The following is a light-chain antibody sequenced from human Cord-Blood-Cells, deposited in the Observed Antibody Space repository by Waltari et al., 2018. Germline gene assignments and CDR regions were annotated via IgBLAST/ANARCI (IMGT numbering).Light chain of an antibody. CDR1: QGISSA. V-gene: IGKV1-13*02. J-gene: IGKJ2*01. Sequence: AIPLTQSPSSLSASVGDRVTITCRASQGISSALAWYQQKPGKAAKLLIYDASSLESGVPSRFSGSGSGTDFTLTISSLQPEDFATYYCQQFNSYPPYTFGQGTKLEIK. CDR3: QQFNSYPPYT. CDR2: DAS.